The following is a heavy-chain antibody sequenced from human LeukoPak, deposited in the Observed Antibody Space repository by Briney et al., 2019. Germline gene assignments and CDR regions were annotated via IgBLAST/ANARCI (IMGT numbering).Heavy chain of an antibody. CDR2: IYYNGDT. J-gene: IGHJ4*02. D-gene: IGHD3-10*01. CDR3: ARTRYYYNSRSYGAPYYFDY. Sequence: SETLSLTCTVSGGSISSSSYYWTWIRQPPGKGLEWIGYIYYNGDTNYDPSLKSRVTISVDTSKNQFSLKLSSVTAADTAVYYCARTRYYYNSRSYGAPYYFDYWGQGTLVTVSS. CDR1: GGSISSSSYY. V-gene: IGHV4-61*05.